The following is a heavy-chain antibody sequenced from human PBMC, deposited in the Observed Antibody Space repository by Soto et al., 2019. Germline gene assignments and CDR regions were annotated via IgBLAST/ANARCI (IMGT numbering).Heavy chain of an antibody. D-gene: IGHD3-3*01. CDR1: GFTFSDYY. V-gene: IGHV3-11*06. CDR3: ARLSRYDFWRGSSNWFDP. J-gene: IGHJ5*02. Sequence: GGSLRLSCAASGFTFSDYYMSWIRQAPGKGLEWVSYISSSSSYTNYADSVKGRFTISRDNAKNSLYLQMNSLRAEDTAVYYCARLSRYDFWRGSSNWFDPWGQGTQVTVSS. CDR2: ISSSSSYT.